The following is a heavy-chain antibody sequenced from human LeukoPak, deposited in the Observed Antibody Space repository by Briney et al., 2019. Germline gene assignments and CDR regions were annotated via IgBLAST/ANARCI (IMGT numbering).Heavy chain of an antibody. CDR3: ARGLHGFGLFLDY. D-gene: IGHD2-21*01. Sequence: PGGSLRLSCAASGFTFSNYWMGWVRQAPGKGLEWVANIKHDGSEIYYVDFVKGRFTISRDTAKDSLYLQMNSLRAEDTAVYYCARGLHGFGLFLDYWGQGTLVTVSS. CDR1: GFTFSNYW. CDR2: IKHDGSEI. V-gene: IGHV3-7*01. J-gene: IGHJ4*02.